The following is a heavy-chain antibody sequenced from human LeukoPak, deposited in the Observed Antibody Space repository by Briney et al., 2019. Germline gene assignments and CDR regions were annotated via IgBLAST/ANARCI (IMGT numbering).Heavy chain of an antibody. CDR1: GGTFISYA. V-gene: IGHV1-69*13. D-gene: IGHD6-6*01. CDR3: AYSSSSVSVEEDY. J-gene: IGHJ4*02. Sequence: SVKVSCKASGGTFISYAISWARQAPGQGLEWMGGIIPIFGTANYAQKFQGRVTITADESTSTAYMELSSLRSEDTAVYYCAYSSSSVSVEEDYWGQGTLVTVSS. CDR2: IIPIFGTA.